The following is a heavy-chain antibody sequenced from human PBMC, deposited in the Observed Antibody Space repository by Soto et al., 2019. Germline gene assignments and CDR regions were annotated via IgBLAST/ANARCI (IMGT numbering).Heavy chain of an antibody. Sequence: GGSPRPSLLDPLFTCHPHRIPCVPPSPRRGLEWVAFIPYDATYANYPESMKGRFTVSRDNSKNTVYLQMNSLGIRDTAVYYCAKDSGGDTNHHYYGLDVRGQGTTVTVSS. CDR2: IPYDATYA. V-gene: IGHV3-30*02. D-gene: IGHD2-8*01. CDR1: LFTCHPHR. J-gene: IGHJ6*02. CDR3: AKDSGGDTNHHYYGLDV.